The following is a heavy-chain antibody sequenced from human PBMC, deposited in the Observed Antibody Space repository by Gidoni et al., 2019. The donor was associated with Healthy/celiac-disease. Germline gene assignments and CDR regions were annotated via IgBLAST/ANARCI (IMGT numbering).Heavy chain of an antibody. CDR3: ARALVSLDAFDI. D-gene: IGHD6-6*01. CDR1: GFTFSSYA. V-gene: IGHV3-30-3*01. J-gene: IGHJ3*02. CDR2: ISYDGSNK. Sequence: QVQLVESGGGVVQPGRSLRLSCAASGFTFSSYAMHWVRQAPGKGLEWVAVISYDGSNKYYADSVKGRFTISRDNSKNTLYLQMNSLRAEDTAVYYCARALVSLDAFDIWGQGTMVTVSS.